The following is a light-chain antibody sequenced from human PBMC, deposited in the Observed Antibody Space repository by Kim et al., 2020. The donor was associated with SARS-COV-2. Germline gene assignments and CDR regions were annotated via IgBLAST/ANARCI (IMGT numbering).Light chain of an antibody. CDR3: QQYDSYSWT. Sequence: ASVRDRVNITCRASESISHWLAWYQQKPAKAPKGLIYDASSLESGVPSRFSGSGSGTEFTLTISNLQPDDFATYYCQQYDSYSWTFGQGTKVDIK. J-gene: IGKJ1*01. CDR1: ESISHW. CDR2: DAS. V-gene: IGKV1-5*01.